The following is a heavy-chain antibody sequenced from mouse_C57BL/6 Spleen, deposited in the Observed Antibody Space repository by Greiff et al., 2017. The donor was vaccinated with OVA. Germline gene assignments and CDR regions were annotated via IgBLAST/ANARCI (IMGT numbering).Heavy chain of an antibody. D-gene: IGHD4-1*01. J-gene: IGHJ1*03. CDR3: AREVLTGTWYVDV. CDR1: GYAFSSYW. CDR2: IYPGDGDT. V-gene: IGHV1-80*01. Sequence: QVQLKQSGAELVKPGASVKISCKASGYAFSSYWMNWVKQRPGKGLEWIGQIYPGDGDTNYNGKFKGKATLTADKSSSTAYMQLSSLTSEDSAVYFCAREVLTGTWYVDVWGTGTTVTVSS.